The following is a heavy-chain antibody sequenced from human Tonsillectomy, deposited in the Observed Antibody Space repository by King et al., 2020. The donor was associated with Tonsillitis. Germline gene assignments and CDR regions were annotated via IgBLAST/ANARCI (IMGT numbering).Heavy chain of an antibody. V-gene: IGHV3-43D*03. CDR1: GFTFDDYA. Sequence: QLVQSGGVVVQPGGSLRLSCAASGFTFDDYAMHWVRQAPGKGLEWVSLISWDGGSTYYADSVKGRFTISRDNSKNSLYLQMNSLRAEDTALYYCAKDKGRAACHPTFGMDVWGQGTTVTVSS. J-gene: IGHJ6*02. D-gene: IGHD6-13*01. CDR3: AKDKGRAACHPTFGMDV. CDR2: ISWDGGST.